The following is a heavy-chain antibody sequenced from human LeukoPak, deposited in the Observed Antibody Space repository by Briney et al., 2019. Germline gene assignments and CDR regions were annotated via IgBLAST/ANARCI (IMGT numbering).Heavy chain of an antibody. Sequence: SETLSLTCTVSGGSMTSYYWSWIRQPPGKGLEWIGYIYYSGNTNYNPSLKSRFTISVDTSKNQFPLRLTSVTAADTAVYYCARLARVAAAGSYSYHSLDVWGQGTTVTVSS. CDR1: GGSMTSYY. CDR3: ARLARVAAAGSYSYHSLDV. J-gene: IGHJ6*02. D-gene: IGHD6-13*01. CDR2: IYYSGNT. V-gene: IGHV4-59*08.